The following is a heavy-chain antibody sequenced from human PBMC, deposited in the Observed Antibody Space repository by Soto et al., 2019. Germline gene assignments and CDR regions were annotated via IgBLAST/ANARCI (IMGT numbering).Heavy chain of an antibody. D-gene: IGHD6-19*01. CDR3: ARLIAVAGTRWFDP. CDR1: GFTFSSYI. CDR2: ISSSSSYI. V-gene: IGHV3-21*01. Sequence: LRLSCAASGFTFSSYIMNWVRQAPGKGLEWVSSISSSSSYIYYADSVKGRFTISRDNAKNSLYLQMNSLRAEDTAVYYCARLIAVAGTRWFDPWGQGTLVTVSS. J-gene: IGHJ5*02.